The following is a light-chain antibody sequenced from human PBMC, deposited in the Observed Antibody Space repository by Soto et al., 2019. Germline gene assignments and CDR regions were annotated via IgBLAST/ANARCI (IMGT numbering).Light chain of an antibody. V-gene: IGKV1-5*01. J-gene: IGKJ1*01. CDR1: QSVSIW. CDR2: GAS. CDR3: QQYKNYLT. Sequence: DIQMTQSPSTLSASVGDRVTFTCRASQSVSIWLAWYQQKPGKAPKLLISGASTLESGVPSRFSGSGSGTKFTLTFSSLQPDDFAPYYCQQYKNYLTFGQGTRVDIK.